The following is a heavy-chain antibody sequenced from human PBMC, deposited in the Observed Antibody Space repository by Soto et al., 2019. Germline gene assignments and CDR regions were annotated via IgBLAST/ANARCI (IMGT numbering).Heavy chain of an antibody. J-gene: IGHJ5*02. V-gene: IGHV3-7*03. CDR2: IKQDGSEK. CDR1: GFTFSRYW. Sequence: EVQLVESGGGLVQPGGSLRLSCAASGFTFSRYWMSWVRQAPGKGLEWVANIKQDGSEKYYVDSVKGRFTISRDNAKNSLYLQMNSLRAEDTAVYYCARDHRLRYDFWCGHTPNWFDPWGQGTLVTVSS. CDR3: ARDHRLRYDFWCGHTPNWFDP. D-gene: IGHD3-3*01.